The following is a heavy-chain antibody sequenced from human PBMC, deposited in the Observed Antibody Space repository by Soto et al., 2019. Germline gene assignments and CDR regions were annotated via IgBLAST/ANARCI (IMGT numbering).Heavy chain of an antibody. D-gene: IGHD6-19*01. V-gene: IGHV1-24*01. J-gene: IGHJ6*03. CDR1: GYTLTELS. Sequence: ASVKVSCKVSGYTLTELSMHWVRQAPGKGLEWMGGFDPEDGETIYAQKFQGRVTMTEDTSTDTAYMELSSLRSEDTAVYYCASRRSGWFNYYYYMDVWGKGTTVTVSS. CDR2: FDPEDGET. CDR3: ASRRSGWFNYYYYMDV.